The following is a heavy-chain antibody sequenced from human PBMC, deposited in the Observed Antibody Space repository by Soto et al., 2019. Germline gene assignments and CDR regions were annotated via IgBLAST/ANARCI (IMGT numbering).Heavy chain of an antibody. J-gene: IGHJ6*02. CDR1: GYSFTSYW. D-gene: IGHD3-3*01. CDR2: IDPSDSYT. Sequence: GESLKISCKGSGYSFTSYWISWVRQMPGKGLEWMGRIDPSDSYTNYSPSFQGHVTISADKSISTAYLQWSSLKASDTAMYYCAGGGGAIFGVVIIGGYYYGMGVWGQGTTVTVSS. V-gene: IGHV5-10-1*01. CDR3: AGGGGAIFGVVIIGGYYYGMGV.